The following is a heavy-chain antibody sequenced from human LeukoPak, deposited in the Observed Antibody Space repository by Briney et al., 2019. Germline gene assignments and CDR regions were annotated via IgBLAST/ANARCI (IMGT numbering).Heavy chain of an antibody. CDR3: AISWSSSWAFYDY. CDR2: IYSSGST. V-gene: IGHV4-4*07. Sequence: KPSETLSLTCTVSGGSIGSSYWSWIRQPAGKGLEWIGRIYSSGSTSYDPSLRSRVTMSVDTSKNQFSLKLRSVTAADTAVYYCAISWSSSWAFYDYWGQGTLVTVSS. D-gene: IGHD6-13*01. J-gene: IGHJ4*02. CDR1: GGSIGSSY.